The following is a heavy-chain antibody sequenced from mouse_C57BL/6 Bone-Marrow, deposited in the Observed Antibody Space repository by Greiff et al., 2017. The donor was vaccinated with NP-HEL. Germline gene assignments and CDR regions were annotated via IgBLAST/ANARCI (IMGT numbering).Heavy chain of an antibody. CDR3: ARLARGGYGSSYCWYFDV. D-gene: IGHD1-1*01. CDR2: ISYSGST. V-gene: IGHV3-8*01. J-gene: IGHJ1*03. CDR1: GYSITSDY. Sequence: EVKLMESGPGLAKPSQTLSLTCSVTGYSITSDYWNWIRKFPGNKLEYMGYISYSGSTYYNPSLKSRISITRDTSKNQYYLQLNSVTTEDTATYYCARLARGGYGSSYCWYFDVWGTGTTVTVSS.